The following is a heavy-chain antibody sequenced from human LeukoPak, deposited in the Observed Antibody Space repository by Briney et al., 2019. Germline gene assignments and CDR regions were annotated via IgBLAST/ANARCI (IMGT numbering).Heavy chain of an antibody. J-gene: IGHJ3*02. Sequence: PGRSLRLSCAASGFTFSSYAMHWVRQAPGKGLEWVAVISYDGSNKYYADSVKGRFTISRDNSKNTLYLQMNSLRAEDTAVYYCADLSPDYYDSSGTDAFDIWGQGTMVTVSS. CDR1: GFTFSSYA. D-gene: IGHD3-22*01. CDR3: ADLSPDYYDSSGTDAFDI. V-gene: IGHV3-30-3*01. CDR2: ISYDGSNK.